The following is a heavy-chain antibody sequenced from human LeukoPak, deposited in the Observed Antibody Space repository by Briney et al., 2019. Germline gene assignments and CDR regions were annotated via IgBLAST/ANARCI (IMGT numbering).Heavy chain of an antibody. Sequence: PGGSLRLPCAASGFTFSSYAMSWVRQAPGKGLEWVSAISGSGGSTYYADSVKGRFTISRDNSKNTLYLQMNSLRAEDTAVYYCAKEFRELLWFGELLQYEDYFDYWGQGTLVTVSS. J-gene: IGHJ4*02. CDR1: GFTFSSYA. CDR3: AKEFRELLWFGELLQYEDYFDY. V-gene: IGHV3-23*01. CDR2: ISGSGGST. D-gene: IGHD3-10*01.